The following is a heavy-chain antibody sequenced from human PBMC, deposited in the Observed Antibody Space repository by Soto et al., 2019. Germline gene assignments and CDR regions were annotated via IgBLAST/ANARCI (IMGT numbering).Heavy chain of an antibody. J-gene: IGHJ4*02. CDR1: GFSVSSTY. CDR3: GRSPYSSASFDY. D-gene: IGHD6-19*01. Sequence: SETLSLTCSASGFSVSSTYWGWVRQSPGKGLEWIGCIYNSGSTIYSPSLKSRITISMDPYKNQFSLRLRSVTAAGTAVYYCGRSPYSSASFDYWGQGNLVTVSS. V-gene: IGHV4-59*02. CDR2: IYNSGST.